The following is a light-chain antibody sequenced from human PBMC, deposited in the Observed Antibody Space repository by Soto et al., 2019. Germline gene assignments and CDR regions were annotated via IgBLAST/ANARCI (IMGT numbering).Light chain of an antibody. Sequence: DIQMTQSPSSLSASVGDRATISCRASQNIRNYLTWYQQKPGKAPNLLISGASTLQSGVPSRFSGSGSGTDFTLTISSLQPEDFATYYCQHSYTTPPWKFGQGTKVDIK. J-gene: IGKJ1*01. V-gene: IGKV1-39*01. CDR1: QNIRNY. CDR3: QHSYTTPPWK. CDR2: GAS.